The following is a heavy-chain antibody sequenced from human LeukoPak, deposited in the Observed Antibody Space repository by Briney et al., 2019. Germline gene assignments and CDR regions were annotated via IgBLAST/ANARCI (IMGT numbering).Heavy chain of an antibody. Sequence: SETLSLTCTVSGGSISSYYWSWIRQPPGKGLEWIGYIYYSGSTNYNPSLKSRATISVDTSKNQFSLKLSSVTAADTAVYYCARAKYCSSTSCYDTGGFDYWGQGTLVTVSS. CDR1: GGSISSYY. CDR3: ARAKYCSSTSCYDTGGFDY. J-gene: IGHJ4*02. V-gene: IGHV4-59*01. D-gene: IGHD2-2*01. CDR2: IYYSGST.